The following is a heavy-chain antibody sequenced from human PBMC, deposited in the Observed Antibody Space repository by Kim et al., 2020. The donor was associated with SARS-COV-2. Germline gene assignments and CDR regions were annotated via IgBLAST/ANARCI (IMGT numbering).Heavy chain of an antibody. D-gene: IGHD3-10*01. CDR1: GFAFRSYA. J-gene: IGHJ4*02. Sequence: GGSLRLSCVASGFAFRSYAMSWVRQSPEKGLEWVSGMSGSGGSTEYADFVQGRFTISRDNAKNILYLPLDSLRTEDTAIYYCAKDQGANYFGSGTPFDCWGQGTLVTVSS. CDR3: AKDQGANYFGSGTPFDC. V-gene: IGHV3-23*01. CDR2: MSGSGGST.